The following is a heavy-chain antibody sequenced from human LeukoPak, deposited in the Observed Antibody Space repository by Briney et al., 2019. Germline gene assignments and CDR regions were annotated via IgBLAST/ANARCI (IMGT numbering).Heavy chain of an antibody. J-gene: IGHJ4*02. D-gene: IGHD2-21*02. Sequence: GGSLRLSCTASGFTFGNYTMNWVRQAPGKGLEWVSLISRSSNIYYADSVKGRFTISRDNAKNSLYLQMNSLRAEDTAVYYCARSLSVVSAYLDYWGQRMLVTLSS. V-gene: IGHV3-21*01. CDR2: ISRSSNI. CDR3: ARSLSVVSAYLDY. CDR1: GFTFGNYT.